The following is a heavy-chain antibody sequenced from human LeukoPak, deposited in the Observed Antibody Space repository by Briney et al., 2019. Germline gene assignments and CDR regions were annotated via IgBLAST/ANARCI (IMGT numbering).Heavy chain of an antibody. CDR2: TSWNSGSI. V-gene: IGHV3-9*03. CDR1: AFTIDDYA. D-gene: IGHD3-3*01. J-gene: IGHJ4*02. CDR3: AKGAYYDFWSGYFHFDY. Sequence: PARSLRLSCAAAAFTIDDYAMDWVRQAPGKGLEWVSGTSWNSGSIGYAESVKGRFTISRDNAKNSLYLQMNSLRAEDMALYYCAKGAYYDFWSGYFHFDYWGQGTLVTVSS.